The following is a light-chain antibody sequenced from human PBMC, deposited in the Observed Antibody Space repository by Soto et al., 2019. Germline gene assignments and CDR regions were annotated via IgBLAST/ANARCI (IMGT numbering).Light chain of an antibody. Sequence: EIVLTQSPATLSLSPGERATLSCRASQSVSSYLAWYQQKPGQAPRLLIYDASNSATGIPARFSSSGSGADFTLTISSLEPEDFAVYYCQQRSNWPITFGQGTRLEIK. CDR2: DAS. CDR3: QQRSNWPIT. J-gene: IGKJ5*01. V-gene: IGKV3-11*01. CDR1: QSVSSY.